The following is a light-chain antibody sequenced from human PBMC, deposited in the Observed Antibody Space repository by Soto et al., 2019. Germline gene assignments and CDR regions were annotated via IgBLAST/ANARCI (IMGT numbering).Light chain of an antibody. CDR1: SGSIASKY. Sequence: NFMLTQPPSVSESPGKTVTISCTRSSGSIASKYVQWYQQRPGSVPTTVIYEDNQRPSGVPDRFSGSIDSSSNSASLTISGLKTEDEADYYCQSYDSSNVVFGGGTKVTVL. CDR2: EDN. CDR3: QSYDSSNVV. J-gene: IGLJ2*01. V-gene: IGLV6-57*03.